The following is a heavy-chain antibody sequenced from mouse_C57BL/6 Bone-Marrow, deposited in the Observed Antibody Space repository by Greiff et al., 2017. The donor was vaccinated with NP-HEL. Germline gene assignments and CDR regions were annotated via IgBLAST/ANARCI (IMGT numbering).Heavy chain of an antibody. Sequence: QVQLQQPGAELVKPGASVKLSCKASGYTFTSYWMQWVKQRPGQGLEWIGEIDPSDSYTNYNQKFKGKATLTVDKSSSTAYMQLSSLTSEDSAVYYCAIETCLEGPWFAYWGQGTLVTVSA. J-gene: IGHJ3*01. CDR2: IDPSDSYT. D-gene: IGHD2-10*02. V-gene: IGHV1-50*01. CDR3: AIETCLEGPWFAY. CDR1: GYTFTSYW.